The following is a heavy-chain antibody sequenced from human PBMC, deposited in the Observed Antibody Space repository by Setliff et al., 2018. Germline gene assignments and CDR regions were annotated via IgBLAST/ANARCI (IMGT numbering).Heavy chain of an antibody. V-gene: IGHV1-69*05. CDR2: IIPIFGTT. Sequence: EASVKVSCKASGGTFSNYDISWVRQAPGQGLEWMGGIIPIFGTTNYAQRFQGRVTITTDESTSTAYMELSSLRSEDTAVYYCARERGDIVTTTSYYYYLDVWAKGPRSPSP. CDR1: GGTFSNYD. J-gene: IGHJ6*03. CDR3: ARERGDIVTTTSYYYYLDV. D-gene: IGHD5-12*01.